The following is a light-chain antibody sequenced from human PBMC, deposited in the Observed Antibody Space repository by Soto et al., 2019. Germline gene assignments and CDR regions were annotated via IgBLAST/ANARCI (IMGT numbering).Light chain of an antibody. CDR3: QQYNNWPWT. V-gene: IGKV3-15*01. CDR2: GAS. Sequence: EIVMTQSPATLSVSPGERATLSCRASQSVXSNLDWYQQKPGQAPRLLXYGASTRATGIPARFSGSGSGTEFTLTISSLQSEYFAVYYCQQYNNWPWTFGQGTKVDIK. CDR1: QSVXSN. J-gene: IGKJ1*01.